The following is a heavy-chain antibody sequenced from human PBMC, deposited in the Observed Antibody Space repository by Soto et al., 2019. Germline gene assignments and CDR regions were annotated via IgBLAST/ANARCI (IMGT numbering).Heavy chain of an antibody. J-gene: IGHJ4*02. V-gene: IGHV1-18*01. CDR2: ISAYNGNT. Sequence: GASVKVSCKASGGTFSSYTISWVRQAPGQGLEWMGRISAYNGNTNYAQKLQGRVTMTTDTSTSTAYMELRSLRSDDTAVYYCARDVDYGDYDLDYWGQGTLVTVSS. D-gene: IGHD4-17*01. CDR3: ARDVDYGDYDLDY. CDR1: GGTFSSYT.